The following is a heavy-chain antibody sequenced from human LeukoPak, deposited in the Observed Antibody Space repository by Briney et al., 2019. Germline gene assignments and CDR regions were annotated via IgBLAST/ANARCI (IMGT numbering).Heavy chain of an antibody. Sequence: ASVKVSCKASGYTFTSYYMHWVRQAPGQGLEWMRIINPSGGSTSYAQKFQGRVTMTRDTSTSTVYVELSSLRSEDTAVYYCARVFGSYYYDSSGYRMGDYWGQGTLVTVSS. V-gene: IGHV1-46*01. D-gene: IGHD3-22*01. J-gene: IGHJ4*02. CDR1: GYTFTSYY. CDR3: ARVFGSYYYDSSGYRMGDY. CDR2: INPSGGST.